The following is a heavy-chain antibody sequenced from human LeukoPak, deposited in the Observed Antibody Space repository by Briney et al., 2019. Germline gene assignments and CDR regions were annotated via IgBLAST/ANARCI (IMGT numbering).Heavy chain of an antibody. CDR3: ARSGYIFDY. CDR2: IYHSGRT. Sequence: PSETLSLTCAVYGGSFSNYYWSWIRQPPGKGLEWIGEIYHSGRTNYNPSLKSRITISLDTSKNQFSLRLSTVTAADTAVYYCARSGYIFDYWGQGTLVTVSS. V-gene: IGHV4-34*01. CDR1: GGSFSNYY. J-gene: IGHJ4*02. D-gene: IGHD3-3*01.